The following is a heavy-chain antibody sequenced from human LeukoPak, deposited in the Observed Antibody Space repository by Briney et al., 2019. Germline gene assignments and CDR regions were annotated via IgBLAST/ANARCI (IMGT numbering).Heavy chain of an antibody. J-gene: IGHJ3*02. Sequence: GRSLRPSCAASGFTFSSYGMHWVRQAPGKGLEWVAVISYDGSNKYYADSVKGRFTISRDNSKNTLYLQMTSLRAEDTAVYYCAKDRDAFDIWGQGTMVTVSS. V-gene: IGHV3-30*18. CDR1: GFTFSSYG. CDR2: ISYDGSNK. CDR3: AKDRDAFDI.